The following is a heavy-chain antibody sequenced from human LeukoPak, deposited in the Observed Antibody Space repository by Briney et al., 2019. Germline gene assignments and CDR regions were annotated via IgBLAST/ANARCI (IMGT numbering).Heavy chain of an antibody. CDR3: ARRAGAYSHPYDY. V-gene: IGHV3-23*01. Sequence: GGSLRLSCAASGFTFRDYGMSWVRQAPGKGLEWVSSINNAGVNTHYADSVKGRFTISRDNSKNTLYLQMNSLRAEDTAVYYCARRAGAYSHPYDYWGQGTLVTVSS. CDR2: INNAGVNT. D-gene: IGHD4/OR15-4a*01. J-gene: IGHJ4*02. CDR1: GFTFRDYG.